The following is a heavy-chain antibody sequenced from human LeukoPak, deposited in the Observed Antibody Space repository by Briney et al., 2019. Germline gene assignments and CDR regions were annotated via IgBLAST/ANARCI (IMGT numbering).Heavy chain of an antibody. CDR1: GYTFTGYY. CDR2: INPNSGGT. D-gene: IGHD5-12*01. Sequence: ASVKVSCKASGYTFTGYYIHWVRQAPGQGLEWMGWINPNSGGTNYAQKFQGRVTMTRNTSISTAYMELSSLRSEDTAVYYCARTAYGGYRRPIDYWGQGTLVTVSS. V-gene: IGHV1-2*02. CDR3: ARTAYGGYRRPIDY. J-gene: IGHJ4*02.